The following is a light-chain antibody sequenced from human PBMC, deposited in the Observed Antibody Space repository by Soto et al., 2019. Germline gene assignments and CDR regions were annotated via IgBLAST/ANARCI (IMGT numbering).Light chain of an antibody. CDR2: VAS. Sequence: AIRMTQKQYSFAASTGGRVTITCRASQGISSYLAWYQQKPGKAPKLLIYVASSLQSGVPSRFSGSGSGTEFTLTIRTLQPEDFATYYSQESYLTPFAFGPGTKVDVK. CDR1: QGISSY. CDR3: QESYLTPFA. V-gene: IGKV1-8*01. J-gene: IGKJ3*01.